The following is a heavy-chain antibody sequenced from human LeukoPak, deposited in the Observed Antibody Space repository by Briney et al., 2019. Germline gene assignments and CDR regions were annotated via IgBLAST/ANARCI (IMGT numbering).Heavy chain of an antibody. CDR3: ARGRQLWYDY. Sequence: SETLSLTCAVNGGSFSGYYWSWIRQPPGKGLEWIGEINHSGSTNYNPSLKSRVTISVDTSKNQFSLKLSSVTAADTAVYYCARGRQLWYDYWGQGTLVTVSS. V-gene: IGHV4-34*01. CDR2: INHSGST. CDR1: GGSFSGYY. D-gene: IGHD5-18*01. J-gene: IGHJ4*02.